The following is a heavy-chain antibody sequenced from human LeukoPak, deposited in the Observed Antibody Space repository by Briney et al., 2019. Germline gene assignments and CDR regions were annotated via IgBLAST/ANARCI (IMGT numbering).Heavy chain of an antibody. CDR3: ARERVGSFDY. CDR2: ISYDGSNK. V-gene: IGHV3-30-3*01. Sequence: GGSLRLSCAASGFTFSSYAMHWVRQAPGKGLEWVAVISYDGSNKYYADSVKGRFTISRDNSKNTLYLQMNSLTAEDTAVYYCARERVGSFDYWGQGTLVTVSS. D-gene: IGHD3-10*01. J-gene: IGHJ4*02. CDR1: GFTFSSYA.